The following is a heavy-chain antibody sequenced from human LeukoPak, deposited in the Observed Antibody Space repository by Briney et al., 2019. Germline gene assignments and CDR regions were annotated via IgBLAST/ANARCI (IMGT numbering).Heavy chain of an antibody. J-gene: IGHJ4*02. D-gene: IGHD3-10*01. Sequence: PSETLSLTCAVYGGSFSGYYWSWIRQSPGKGLEWIGEINHSGSTNYNPSLKSRVTISVGTSKNQFSLKVTSVTAADTAVYFCARIWFGLRRLYYFDYWGQGTLVSVSS. CDR2: INHSGST. CDR3: ARIWFGLRRLYYFDY. CDR1: GGSFSGYY. V-gene: IGHV4-34*01.